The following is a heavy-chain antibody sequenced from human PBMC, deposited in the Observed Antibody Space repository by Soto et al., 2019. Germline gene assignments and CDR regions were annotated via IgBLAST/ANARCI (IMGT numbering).Heavy chain of an antibody. Sequence: QVHLVESGGGVVQPGRSLTISCVGSGFAFSTYGMHWVRQAPAKGLEWVALISYDGTDKYYADSVKGRFSISRDNSKQTLSLQMDSLRPEYTAVYYCAKDFGAWSDSWGQGTLVNVSS. CDR3: AKDFGAWSDS. J-gene: IGHJ5*02. D-gene: IGHD6-19*01. CDR2: ISYDGTDK. V-gene: IGHV3-30*18. CDR1: GFAFSTYG.